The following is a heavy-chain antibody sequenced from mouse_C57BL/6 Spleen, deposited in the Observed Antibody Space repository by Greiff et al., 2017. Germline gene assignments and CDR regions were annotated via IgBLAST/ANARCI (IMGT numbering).Heavy chain of an antibody. CDR3: ARGGAFITTVVENWYFDV. D-gene: IGHD1-1*01. CDR2: IWTGGGT. J-gene: IGHJ1*03. V-gene: IGHV2-9-1*01. CDR1: GFSLTSYA. Sequence: VQGVESGPGLVAPSQSLSITCTVSGFSLTSYAISWVRQPPGKGLEWLGVIWTGGGTNYNSALKSRLSISKDNSKSQVFLKMNSLQTDDTARYYCARGGAFITTVVENWYFDVWGTGTTVTVSS.